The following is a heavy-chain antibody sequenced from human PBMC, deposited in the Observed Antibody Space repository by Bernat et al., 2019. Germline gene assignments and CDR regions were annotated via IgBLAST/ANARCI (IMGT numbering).Heavy chain of an antibody. V-gene: IGHV3-30-3*01. J-gene: IGHJ6*02. D-gene: IGHD5/OR15-5a*01. CDR1: GFTFSSYA. CDR2: ISYDGSNQ. CDR3: ARVGSTASYYYYYGMDV. Sequence: QMQLVESGGGVVQPGRSLRLSCAASGFTFSSYAMHWVRQAPGKGLEWVAFISYDGSNQYYAYSVKGRFPISSDKSKTTLYLQMNSLRAEDTAVYYCARVGSTASYYYYYGMDVWGHGTTVTVSS.